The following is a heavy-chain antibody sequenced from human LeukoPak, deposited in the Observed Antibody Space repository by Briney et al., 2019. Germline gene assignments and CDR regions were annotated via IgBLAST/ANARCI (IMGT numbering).Heavy chain of an antibody. D-gene: IGHD1-26*01. CDR2: INPDGITT. V-gene: IGHV3-74*01. Sequence: GGSLRLSCAASGFTFSTYWMHWVRQAPGKGLEWVSRINPDGITTTCADSVKGRFTISRDNSKNTLYLQMNNLRAEDTAVYYCARDIGGNWFDPWGQGTLVTVSS. CDR1: GFTFSTYW. CDR3: ARDIGGNWFDP. J-gene: IGHJ5*02.